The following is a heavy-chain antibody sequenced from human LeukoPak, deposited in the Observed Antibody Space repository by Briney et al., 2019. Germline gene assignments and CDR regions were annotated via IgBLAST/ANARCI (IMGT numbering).Heavy chain of an antibody. J-gene: IGHJ4*02. CDR2: ITSSGSTI. V-gene: IGHV3-11*01. D-gene: IGHD2-15*01. CDR3: ARGSGYCSGGSCCDY. Sequence: GGSLRLSCAASGFTFSDYYMSGIRQAPGKGLEGFSYITSSGSTIYYADYVKGRFTISRDTAKNSLYLQMNSLRAEDTAVYYCARGSGYCSGGSCCDYWGQGTLVTVSS. CDR1: GFTFSDYY.